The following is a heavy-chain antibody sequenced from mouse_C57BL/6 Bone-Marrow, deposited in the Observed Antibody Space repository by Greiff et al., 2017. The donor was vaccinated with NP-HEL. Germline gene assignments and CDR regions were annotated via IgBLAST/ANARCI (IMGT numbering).Heavy chain of an antibody. Sequence: EVNVVESGGGLVQSGRSLRLSCATSGFTFSDFYMEWVRQAPGKGLEWIAASRNKANDYTTEYSASVKGRFIVSRDTSQSILDLQMNDLRAEDTAIYYCARDAATGTGYAMDYWGQGTSVTVSS. V-gene: IGHV7-1*01. J-gene: IGHJ4*01. CDR3: ARDAATGTGYAMDY. D-gene: IGHD4-1*02. CDR2: SRNKANDYTT. CDR1: GFTFSDFY.